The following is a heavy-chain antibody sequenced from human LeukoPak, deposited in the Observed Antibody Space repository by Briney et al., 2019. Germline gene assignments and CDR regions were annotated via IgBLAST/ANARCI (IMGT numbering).Heavy chain of an antibody. V-gene: IGHV3-43*01. J-gene: IGHJ4*02. Sequence: GGSLRLSCAASGFTFDRYTIHWVRQAPGKGLEWVSLIGRRDNNRYYADSVRGRFTISRDNAKNTLYLQMNSLRAEDTAVYYCASDYHDSSGYFNYWGQGTLVTVSS. CDR1: GFTFDRYT. D-gene: IGHD3-22*01. CDR2: IGRRDNNR. CDR3: ASDYHDSSGYFNY.